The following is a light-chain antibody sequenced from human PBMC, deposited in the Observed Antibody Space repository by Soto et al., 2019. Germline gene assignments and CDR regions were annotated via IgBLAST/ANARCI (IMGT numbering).Light chain of an antibody. CDR1: SSDVGFSDY. J-gene: IGLJ3*02. V-gene: IGLV2-14*01. CDR3: CSYIHFTTV. Sequence: QSVLTQPASVSGSPGQSITISCTGASSDVGFSDYVSWYQQHPGKAPKLLIYGVTNRPSGVSNRFSGSKSGNTASLSISGLQAEEEDDYYCCSYIHFTTVFGGGTKVTVL. CDR2: GVT.